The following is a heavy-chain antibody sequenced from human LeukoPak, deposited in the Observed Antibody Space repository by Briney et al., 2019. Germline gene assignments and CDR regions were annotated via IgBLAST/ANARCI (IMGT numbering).Heavy chain of an antibody. D-gene: IGHD3-3*01. J-gene: IGHJ4*02. CDR3: ARAILAGYDFWSGYLDYFDY. CDR2: IYTSGST. Sequence: PSETLSLTCTVSGGSISSGSYYWSWIRQPAGKGLEWIGRIYTSGSTNYNPSLKSRVTVSVDTSKNQFSLKLSSVTAADTAVYYCARAILAGYDFWSGYLDYFDYWGQGILVTVSS. CDR1: GGSISSGSYY. V-gene: IGHV4-61*02.